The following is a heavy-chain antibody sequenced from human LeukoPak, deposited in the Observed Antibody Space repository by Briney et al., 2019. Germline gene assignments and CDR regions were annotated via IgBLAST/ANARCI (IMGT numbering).Heavy chain of an antibody. Sequence: PSETLSLTCTVSGDSIGSHYWSWIRQPPGKGLEWIGYIFYVGSTNYNPSLKSRVTISVDTSKNQFSLKLNSVTAADTAVYYCARGCGIVGANYFDYWGQGTLVTVSS. D-gene: IGHD1-26*01. CDR1: GDSIGSHY. J-gene: IGHJ4*02. CDR3: ARGCGIVGANYFDY. V-gene: IGHV4-59*11. CDR2: IFYVGST.